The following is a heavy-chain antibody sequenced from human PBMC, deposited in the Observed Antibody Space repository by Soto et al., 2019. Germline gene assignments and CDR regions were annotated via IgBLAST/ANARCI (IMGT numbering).Heavy chain of an antibody. V-gene: IGHV1-3*01. CDR3: APKLGAAFDY. Sequence: QVQLVQSGAEVKQPGASVKVSCKASGYTFTNYAMHWVRQAPGQRLEWMGWINAGNGDTKYSQKLQGRVIITRDTSASTAYMELSSLRSEDTAVYYCAPKLGAAFDYWGQGSLVTVSS. D-gene: IGHD3-16*01. CDR1: GYTFTNYA. CDR2: INAGNGDT. J-gene: IGHJ4*02.